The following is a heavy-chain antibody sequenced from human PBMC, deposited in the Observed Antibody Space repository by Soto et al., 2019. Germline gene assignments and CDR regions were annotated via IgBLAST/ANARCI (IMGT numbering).Heavy chain of an antibody. V-gene: IGHV3-7*01. CDR3: AIGHWLGC. CDR1: GFTFSDYF. Sequence: EVQLVDSGGALVQPGASLRLSCAASGFTFSDYFMTWVRQAPGKGLEWVATIKQDGNERYYVDSVKGRFTISRDNAKNSLYLQMNAMRAEDTAVYYCAIGHWLGCWGQGNLVTVSS. D-gene: IGHD6-19*01. CDR2: IKQDGNER. J-gene: IGHJ4*02.